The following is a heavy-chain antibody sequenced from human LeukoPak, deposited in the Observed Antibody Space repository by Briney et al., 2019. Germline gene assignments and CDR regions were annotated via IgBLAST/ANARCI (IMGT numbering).Heavy chain of an antibody. D-gene: IGHD6-19*01. CDR1: GFTFSSYS. CDR3: ARDQSSGWYYFDY. V-gene: IGHV3-21*01. CDR2: ISSGSSYI. J-gene: IGHJ4*02. Sequence: PGGSLRLSCAASGFTFSSYSMNWVRQAPGKGLEWVSSISSGSSYIYYADSVKGRFTISRDNAKNSLYLQMNSLRAEDTAVYYCARDQSSGWYYFDYWGQGTLVTVSS.